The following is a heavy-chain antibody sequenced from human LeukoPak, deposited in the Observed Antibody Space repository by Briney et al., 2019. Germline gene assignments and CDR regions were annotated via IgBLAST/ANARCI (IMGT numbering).Heavy chain of an antibody. CDR1: GGSISSYY. Sequence: PSETLSLTCTVSGGSISSYYWSWIRQPPGKGLEWIGYIYYSGSTNYNPSLKSRVTISVDTSKNQFSLKLSSVTAADTAVYYCARGGCSSTSCYDWGQGTLVTVSS. D-gene: IGHD2-2*01. CDR3: ARGGCSSTSCYD. CDR2: IYYSGST. V-gene: IGHV4-59*01. J-gene: IGHJ4*02.